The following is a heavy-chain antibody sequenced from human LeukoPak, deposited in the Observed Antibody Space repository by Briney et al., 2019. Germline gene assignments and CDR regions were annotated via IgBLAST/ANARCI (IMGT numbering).Heavy chain of an antibody. CDR1: GFTFSSYE. V-gene: IGHV3-48*03. CDR3: ARVRTFGNSSPRTFDV. CDR2: ISSSGRSI. J-gene: IGHJ3*01. Sequence: GGSLRLSCAASGFTFSSYEMNWVRQAPGKGLEWVSYISSSGRSIYYADSVKGRFTISRDNAKNSLYLQMNSLRAEDTAVYYCARVRTFGNSSPRTFDVWGRGTMVTVSS. D-gene: IGHD2/OR15-2a*01.